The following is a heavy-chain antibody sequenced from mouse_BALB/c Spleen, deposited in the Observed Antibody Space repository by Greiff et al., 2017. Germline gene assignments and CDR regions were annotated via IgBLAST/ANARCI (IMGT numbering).Heavy chain of an antibody. CDR1: GFTFSSYT. Sequence: EVKLMESGGGLVQPGGSLKLSCAASGFTFSSYTMSWVRQTPEKRLEWVAYISNGGGSTYYPDTVKGRFTISRDNAKNTLYLQMSSLKSEDTAMYYCARQYGNYLFDYWGQGTTLTVSS. V-gene: IGHV5-12-2*01. CDR2: ISNGGGST. D-gene: IGHD2-10*02. J-gene: IGHJ2*01. CDR3: ARQYGNYLFDY.